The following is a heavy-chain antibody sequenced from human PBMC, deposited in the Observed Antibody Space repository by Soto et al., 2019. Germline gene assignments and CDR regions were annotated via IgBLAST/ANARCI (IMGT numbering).Heavy chain of an antibody. CDR3: ARGLERWLQSFLMYYFDY. J-gene: IGHJ4*02. D-gene: IGHD5-12*01. CDR2: INGGANNA. V-gene: IGHV3-23*01. Sequence: GGSLRLSCAASGFTFSSYAMSWVRQAPGKGLEWISAINGGANNAYYADSVKGRFAVSRDNSKNTLYLQMNSLRAEDTAVYYCARGLERWLQSFLMYYFDYWGQGTLVTVSS. CDR1: GFTFSSYA.